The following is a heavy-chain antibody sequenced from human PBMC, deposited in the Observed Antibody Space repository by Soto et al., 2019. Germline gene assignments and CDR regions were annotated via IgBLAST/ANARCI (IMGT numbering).Heavy chain of an antibody. Sequence: GGSLRLSCAASGFTFSSYGMHWVRQAPGKGLEWVAVIWYDGSNKYYADSVKGRFTISRDNSKNTLYLQMNSLRAEDTAVYYCARDRLEVITPDAFDIWGQGTMVTVSS. CDR1: GFTFSSYG. CDR3: ARDRLEVITPDAFDI. CDR2: IWYDGSNK. D-gene: IGHD3-22*01. J-gene: IGHJ3*02. V-gene: IGHV3-33*01.